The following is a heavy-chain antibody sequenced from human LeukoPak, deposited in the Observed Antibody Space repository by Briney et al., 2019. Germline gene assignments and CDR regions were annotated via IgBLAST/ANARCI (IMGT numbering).Heavy chain of an antibody. CDR3: AKEIVGAPTPGAY. V-gene: IGHV4-4*02. CDR1: TDSITSNW. CDR2: VHKSGST. D-gene: IGHD1-26*01. Sequence: PAETLSLTCAVSTDSITSNWWSWVRQPPGKGLEWIGEVHKSGSTNYYPSLQSRVTISIDKSKNQIALELTSVTAADTAVYYCAKEIVGAPTPGAYWGQGILVTVSS. J-gene: IGHJ4*02.